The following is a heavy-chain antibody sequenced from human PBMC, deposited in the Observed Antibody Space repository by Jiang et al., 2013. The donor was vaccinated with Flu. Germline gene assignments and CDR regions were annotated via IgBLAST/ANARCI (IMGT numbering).Heavy chain of an antibody. Sequence: PGKGLEWVAVISYDGSNKYYADSVKGRFTISRDNSKNTLYLQMNSLRAEDTAVYYCARDPQSGVLRYFRSGWYFDLWGRGTLVTVSS. CDR2: ISYDGSNK. V-gene: IGHV3-30-3*01. D-gene: IGHD3-9*01. J-gene: IGHJ2*01. CDR3: ARDPQSGVLRYFRSGWYFDL.